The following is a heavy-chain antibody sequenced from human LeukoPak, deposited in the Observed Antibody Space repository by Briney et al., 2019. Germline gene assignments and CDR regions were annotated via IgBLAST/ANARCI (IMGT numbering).Heavy chain of an antibody. CDR1: EFTFSNYA. CDR2: ISGGGGST. D-gene: IGHD1-26*01. CDR3: ARSSQLLVFDY. Sequence: GGSLRLSCAASEFTFSNYAMNWVRQAPGKGLEWVSGISGGGGSTYYADSVKGRFTISRDNSKNTLYLQMDSLRAEDTAVYYCARSSQLLVFDYWGQGTLVTVSS. J-gene: IGHJ4*02. V-gene: IGHV3-23*01.